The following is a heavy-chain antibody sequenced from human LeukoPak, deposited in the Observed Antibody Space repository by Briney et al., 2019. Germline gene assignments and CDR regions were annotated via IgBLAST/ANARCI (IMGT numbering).Heavy chain of an antibody. CDR3: ARGRRFLEWSFDY. Sequence: GASVKVSCKASGYTFTSYDINWVRQATGQGLEWMGWMNPNSGNTGYAQKFQGRVTMTRNTSISTVYMELSSLRSEDTAVYYCARGRRFLEWSFDYWGQGTLVTVSS. CDR2: MNPNSGNT. CDR1: GYTFTSYD. V-gene: IGHV1-8*01. J-gene: IGHJ4*02. D-gene: IGHD3-3*01.